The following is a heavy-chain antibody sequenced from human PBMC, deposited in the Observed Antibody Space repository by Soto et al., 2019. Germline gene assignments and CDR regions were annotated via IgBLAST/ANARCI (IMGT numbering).Heavy chain of an antibody. Sequence: EVQLVESGGGLVKPGGSLRLSCAASGFTFNSYSMNWVRQAPGWGLELVSSISYSSSYIYYAYSVTGRVTISRDNVKTSLYLQMNILRAEDTAIYYCARALGSAAHYSYRHGPDVWGQGPTPTVSS. V-gene: IGHV3-21*01. CDR1: GFTFNSYS. D-gene: IGHD3-10*01. J-gene: IGHJ6*02. CDR3: ARALGSAAHYSYRHGPDV. CDR2: ISYSSSYI.